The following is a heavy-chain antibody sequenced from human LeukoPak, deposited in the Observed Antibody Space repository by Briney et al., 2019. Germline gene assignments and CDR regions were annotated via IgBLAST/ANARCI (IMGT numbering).Heavy chain of an antibody. D-gene: IGHD6-19*01. CDR1: GYTFTSYG. Sequence: ASVKVSCKASGYTFTSYGISWVRQAPGQGLEWMGWISAYNGNTNYAQKLQGRVTMTTGTSTSTAYMELRSLRSDDTAVYYCARESSPRYSSAWYEDYWGQGTLVTVSS. CDR2: ISAYNGNT. CDR3: ARESSPRYSSAWYEDY. J-gene: IGHJ4*02. V-gene: IGHV1-18*01.